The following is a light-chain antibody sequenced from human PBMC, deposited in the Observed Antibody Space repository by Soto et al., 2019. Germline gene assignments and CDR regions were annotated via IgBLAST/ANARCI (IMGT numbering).Light chain of an antibody. V-gene: IGLV1-40*01. J-gene: IGLJ2*01. CDR2: ANN. CDR1: SSNIGAGYD. CDR3: QSYDSSLSGVV. Sequence: QSVLTQPPSVSGAPGQRVTISCTGSSSNIGAGYDVHWYQQLPGTAPKLFIYANNNRPSGVPDRFSGSKSGTSASLAITGLQAEDEAYYYCQSYDSSLSGVVFGGGTKLTVL.